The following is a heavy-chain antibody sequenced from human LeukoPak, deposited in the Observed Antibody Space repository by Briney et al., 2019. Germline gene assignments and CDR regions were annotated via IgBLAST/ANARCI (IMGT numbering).Heavy chain of an antibody. CDR1: GFTLSSDY. CDR2: VYSGGNT. CDR3: ARDWQRWLQLGS. J-gene: IGHJ4*02. V-gene: IGHV3-66*01. Sequence: PGGSLRLCCTASGFTLSSDYMSWVRQAPGKGLEWVAVVYSGGNTYYADSVKGRFTISRDNSKHTVFLQMNSLRADDTAVYYCARDWQRWLQLGSWGQGTLVTVSS. D-gene: IGHD5-24*01.